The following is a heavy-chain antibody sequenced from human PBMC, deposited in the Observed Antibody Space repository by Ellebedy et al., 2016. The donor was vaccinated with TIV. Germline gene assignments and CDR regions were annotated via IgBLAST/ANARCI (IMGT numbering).Heavy chain of an antibody. V-gene: IGHV1-18*01. Sequence: ASVKVSCKASGYTFTNYAMHWVRQAPGQRLEWMGWISAYNGNTNYAQKLQGRVTMTTDTSTTTAYMELRSLRSDDTAVYFCARERTTWYFDYWGQGTLVTVSS. CDR2: ISAYNGNT. J-gene: IGHJ4*02. CDR3: ARERTTWYFDY. D-gene: IGHD4-11*01. CDR1: GYTFTNYA.